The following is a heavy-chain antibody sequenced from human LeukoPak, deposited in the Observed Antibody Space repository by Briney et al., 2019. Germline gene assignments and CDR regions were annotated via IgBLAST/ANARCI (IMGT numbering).Heavy chain of an antibody. CDR3: ARDAPPYDSSTPGGY. J-gene: IGHJ4*02. CDR1: GFTFSSYG. V-gene: IGHV3-33*08. CDR2: IWYDGSNK. Sequence: GGSLRLSCAASGFTFSSYGMHWVRQAPGKGLEWVAVIWYDGSNKYYADSVKGRFTISRDNSKNTLYLQMNSLRAEDTAVYYCARDAPPYDSSTPGGYWGRGTLVTVSS. D-gene: IGHD3-3*01.